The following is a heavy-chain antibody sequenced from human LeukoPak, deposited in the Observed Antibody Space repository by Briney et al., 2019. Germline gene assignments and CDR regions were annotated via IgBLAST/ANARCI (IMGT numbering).Heavy chain of an antibody. Sequence: PSETLSLTCAVYGGSFSGYYWSWIRQPPGKGLEWIGEINHSGSTNYNPSLKSRVTTSVDTSKNQFSLKLSSVTAADTAVYYCARGPESYGDYKTYYFDYWGQGTLVTVSS. J-gene: IGHJ4*02. CDR2: INHSGST. CDR1: GGSFSGYY. V-gene: IGHV4-34*01. CDR3: ARGPESYGDYKTYYFDY. D-gene: IGHD4-17*01.